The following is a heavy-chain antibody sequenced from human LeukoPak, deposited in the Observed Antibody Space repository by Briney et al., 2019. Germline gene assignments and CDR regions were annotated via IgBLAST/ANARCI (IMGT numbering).Heavy chain of an antibody. CDR1: GDSVSNNSAA. Sequence: SQTLSLTCAISGDSVSNNSAAWNWIRQSPSRGLEWLGSTYYRSKWYNGYALSVKGRITINPDTSKNQFSLQMNFLITEDAAVYYCARGTLSYFDLWGRGTLVTASS. V-gene: IGHV6-1*01. CDR3: ARGTLSYFDL. CDR2: TYYRSKWYN. J-gene: IGHJ2*01.